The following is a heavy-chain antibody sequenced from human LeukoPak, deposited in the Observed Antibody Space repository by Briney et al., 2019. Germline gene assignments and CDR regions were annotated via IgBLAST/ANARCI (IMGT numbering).Heavy chain of an antibody. D-gene: IGHD1-7*01. Sequence: SQTLSLTCDISGDSVSSNSAAWNWIRQSPSRGLEWLGWTFYRSKWYNEYEVSLKSRLTINADTSKNHFSLQLNSVTPEDTAVYYCARSGGTAIGNYERATFDYWGQGTLVTVSS. CDR3: ARSGGTAIGNYERATFDY. V-gene: IGHV6-1*01. CDR2: TFYRSKWYN. CDR1: GDSVSSNSAA. J-gene: IGHJ4*02.